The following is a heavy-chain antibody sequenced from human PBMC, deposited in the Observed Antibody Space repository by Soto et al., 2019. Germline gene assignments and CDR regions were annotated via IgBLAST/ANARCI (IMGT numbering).Heavy chain of an antibody. V-gene: IGHV3-33*01. Sequence: GGSLRLSCAASGFTFSSYGMHWVRQAPGKGLEWVAVIWYDGSNKYYADSVKGRFTISRDNSKNTLYLQMNSLRAEDTAVYYCAREYYYDSSGYYYVGYYGMDVWGQGTTVTVSS. CDR2: IWYDGSNK. D-gene: IGHD3-22*01. J-gene: IGHJ6*02. CDR1: GFTFSSYG. CDR3: AREYYYDSSGYYYVGYYGMDV.